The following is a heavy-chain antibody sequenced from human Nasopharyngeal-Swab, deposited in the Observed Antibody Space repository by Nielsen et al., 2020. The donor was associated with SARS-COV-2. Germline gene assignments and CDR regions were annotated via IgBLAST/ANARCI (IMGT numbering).Heavy chain of an antibody. Sequence: VRQAPGKGLEWVSSISGSSSYIYYADSVKGRFTISRDNAKNSLYPQMNSLRAEDTAVYYCARDQRRDYDFWSGYYERTGYGMDVWGQGTTVTVSS. V-gene: IGHV3-21*01. CDR3: ARDQRRDYDFWSGYYERTGYGMDV. J-gene: IGHJ6*02. D-gene: IGHD3-3*01. CDR2: ISGSSSYI.